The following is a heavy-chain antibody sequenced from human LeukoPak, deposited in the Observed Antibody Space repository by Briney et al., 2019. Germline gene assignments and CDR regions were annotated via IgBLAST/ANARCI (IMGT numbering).Heavy chain of an antibody. Sequence: ASVKVSCKASGYTFTGYHIHWVREAPGQGLEWMGLINPNSGGANSAQKFLGRVSMTRDTSISTVYMDLTSLRSDDTAIYYCARDSGSSGWDPTSFLDYWGRGTVVTVSS. CDR3: ARDSGSSGWDPTSFLDY. V-gene: IGHV1-2*02. CDR2: INPNSGGA. D-gene: IGHD6-19*01. CDR1: GYTFTGYH. J-gene: IGHJ4*02.